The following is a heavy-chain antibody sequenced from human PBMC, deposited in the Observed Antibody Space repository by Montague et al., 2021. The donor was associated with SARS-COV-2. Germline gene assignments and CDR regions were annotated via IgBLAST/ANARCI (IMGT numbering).Heavy chain of an antibody. Sequence: SETLSLTCIVSGESIDRDTYYWGWIRQSPGKGLEWIGSLSSSGSTYYNPSLRSRVTISMDTSKNHFSLKVNSATATDTAVYFCARPGSVSGWFYFDDWGQGTLVSVSS. CDR2: LSSSGST. J-gene: IGHJ4*02. CDR1: GESIDRDTYY. D-gene: IGHD6-19*01. CDR3: ARPGSVSGWFYFDD. V-gene: IGHV4-39*02.